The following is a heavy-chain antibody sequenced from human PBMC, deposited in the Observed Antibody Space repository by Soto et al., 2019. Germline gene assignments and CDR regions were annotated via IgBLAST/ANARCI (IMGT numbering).Heavy chain of an antibody. D-gene: IGHD6-19*01. J-gene: IGHJ4*02. V-gene: IGHV1-3*01. CDR3: ARDLRMYSSALSFNY. Sequence: ASVNVSCKSSGYTFTSYSIHWGRQAPGQRLEWMGWINAGNGNTKYSQKFQGRVTITRDTSASTAYMELSSLRSEDTAVYYCARDLRMYSSALSFNYWGQGTLVTVSS. CDR2: INAGNGNT. CDR1: GYTFTSYS.